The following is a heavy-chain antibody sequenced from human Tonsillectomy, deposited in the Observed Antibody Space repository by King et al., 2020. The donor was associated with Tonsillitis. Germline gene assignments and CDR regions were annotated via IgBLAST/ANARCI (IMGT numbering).Heavy chain of an antibody. D-gene: IGHD1-26*01. CDR1: GFIFRSYG. CDR3: AKDLTLSSGAYFFYGMDV. V-gene: IGHV3-23*04. J-gene: IGHJ6*02. CDR2: IRGSGDSK. Sequence: VQLVESGGGLVQPGGSLRLSCVASGFIFRSYGMSWVRQAPGKGLEWVSGIRGSGDSKSYADSVKGRFTISRDNSKNTLYLQMNSLRAEDTAVYYCAKDLTLSSGAYFFYGMDVWGQGTTVTVSS.